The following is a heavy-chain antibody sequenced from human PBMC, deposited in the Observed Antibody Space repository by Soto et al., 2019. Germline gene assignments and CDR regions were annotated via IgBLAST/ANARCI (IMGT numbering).Heavy chain of an antibody. J-gene: IGHJ3*01. Sequence: QVQLQESGPGLVKPSGTLSLTCAASSGSIFTTNWWSWVRQSPGRGLQWIGDIYHSGSPKYNPSLESRVRSSIDKAKYRLFRNLTSVPAADTAVYYGARKPDVATAKVGGGYVFDVWGQGTMVTVSS. D-gene: IGHD3-16*01. CDR3: ARKPDVATAKVGGGYVFDV. CDR1: SGSIFTTNW. CDR2: IYHSGSP. V-gene: IGHV4-4*02.